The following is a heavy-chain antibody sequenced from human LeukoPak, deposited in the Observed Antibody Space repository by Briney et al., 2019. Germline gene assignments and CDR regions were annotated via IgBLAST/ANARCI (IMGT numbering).Heavy chain of an antibody. CDR2: INPSGNS. D-gene: IGHD6-19*01. CDR3: ARDPGIAVAGGS. J-gene: IGHJ5*02. V-gene: IGHV4-61*02. Sequence: PSQTLSLTCTVSGGSISSGSYYWSWIRQPAGKGLEWIGRINPSGNSHYNPSLQSRVTMSVDTSTDQFSLRLSSVTAADTAVYYCARDPGIAVAGGSWGQGTLVTVSS. CDR1: GGSISSGSYY.